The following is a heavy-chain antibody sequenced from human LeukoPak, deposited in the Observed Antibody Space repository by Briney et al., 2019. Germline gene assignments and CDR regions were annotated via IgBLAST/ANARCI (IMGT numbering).Heavy chain of an antibody. CDR2: INHSGST. CDR1: GGSFSGYY. V-gene: IGHV4-34*01. D-gene: IGHD1-14*01. CDR3: ARGRRNNYYYYGMDV. Sequence: PSETLSLTCAVYGGSFSGYYWSWIRQPPGKGLEWIGEINHSGSTNYNPSLKSRVTISVDTSKNQFSLKLSSVTAADTAVYYCARGRRNNYYYYGMDVWGQGTTVTVSS. J-gene: IGHJ6*02.